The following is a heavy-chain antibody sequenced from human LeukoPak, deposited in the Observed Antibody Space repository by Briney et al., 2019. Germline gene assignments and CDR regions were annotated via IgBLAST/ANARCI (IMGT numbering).Heavy chain of an antibody. Sequence: GGSLRLSCAASGFTFSIYAMSWVRQAPVKGLEWVSLIRDSGDNADYAGSVRGRFTVSRDNSKNTLYLQMSSLRAEDTAVYYCAKDPASWSQGYFDYWGQGTLVTVAS. D-gene: IGHD6-13*01. V-gene: IGHV3-23*01. J-gene: IGHJ4*02. CDR1: GFTFSIYA. CDR2: IRDSGDNA. CDR3: AKDPASWSQGYFDY.